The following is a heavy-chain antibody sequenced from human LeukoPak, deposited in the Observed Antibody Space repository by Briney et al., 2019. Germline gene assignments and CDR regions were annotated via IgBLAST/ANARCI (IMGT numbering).Heavy chain of an antibody. J-gene: IGHJ5*02. Sequence: GGSLRLSCSASGFTVSSSYMNWVRQAPGKRLEWVSVIYSGGDTFYADSVKGRFTISRHNSHNMLYLQMNSLRAEDTAMYYCAREGENWNHLWGQGTLVTVSS. CDR3: AREGENWNHL. CDR2: IYSGGDT. CDR1: GFTVSSSY. V-gene: IGHV3-53*04. D-gene: IGHD2-21*01.